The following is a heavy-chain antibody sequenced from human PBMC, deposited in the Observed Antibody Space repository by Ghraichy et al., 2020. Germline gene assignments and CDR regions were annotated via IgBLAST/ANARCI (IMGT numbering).Heavy chain of an antibody. CDR2: MNPNSGNT. Sequence: ASVKVSCKASGYTFTSYDINWVRQATGQGLEWMGWMNPNSGNTGYAQKFQGRVTMTRNTSISTAYMELSSLRSEDTAVYYCASGPRGFYGSGSYYKRAAGDYYYGMDVWGQGTTVTVSS. CDR3: ASGPRGFYGSGSYYKRAAGDYYYGMDV. J-gene: IGHJ6*02. V-gene: IGHV1-8*01. D-gene: IGHD3-10*01. CDR1: GYTFTSYD.